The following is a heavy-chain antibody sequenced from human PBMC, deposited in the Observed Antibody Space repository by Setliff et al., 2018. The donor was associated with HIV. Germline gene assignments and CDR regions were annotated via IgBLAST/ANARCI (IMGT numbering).Heavy chain of an antibody. V-gene: IGHV4-34*01. CDR2: VTHDGST. D-gene: IGHD3-3*01. CDR1: GGSFSDSH. J-gene: IGHJ4*02. CDR3: TRSPGLRFVDS. Sequence: PSETLSLTCTVYGGSFSDSHWNWVRQPPGKGLEWIGEVTHDGSTYYNPSLKSRVTISVDTSKNQFSLKLKSVTAADTALYYFTRSPGLRFVDSWGQGTLVTVSS.